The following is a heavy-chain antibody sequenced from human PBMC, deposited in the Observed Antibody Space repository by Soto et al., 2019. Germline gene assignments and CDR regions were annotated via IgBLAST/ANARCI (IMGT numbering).Heavy chain of an antibody. Sequence: GGSLRLSCAASGFTFSSYAMHWVRQAPGKGLEWVAVISYDGSNKYYADSVKGRFTISRDNSKNTLYLQMNSLRAEDTAVYYCASRVMVYATNAEYFQHWGQGTLVTVSS. CDR3: ASRVMVYATNAEYFQH. D-gene: IGHD2-8*01. CDR1: GFTFSSYA. V-gene: IGHV3-30-3*01. J-gene: IGHJ1*01. CDR2: ISYDGSNK.